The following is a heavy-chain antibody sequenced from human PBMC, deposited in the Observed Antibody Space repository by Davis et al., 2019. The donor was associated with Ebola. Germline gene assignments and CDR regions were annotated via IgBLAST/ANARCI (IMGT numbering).Heavy chain of an antibody. D-gene: IGHD1-26*01. CDR2: INQSGST. V-gene: IGHV4-34*01. J-gene: IGHJ4*02. CDR1: GGSFSGYY. CDR3: ARPVGVYYHYFDY. Sequence: MPSETLSLTCAVYGGSFSGYYWSWIRQPPGKGLEWIGEINQSGSTNYNPSLRSRVTISIDTSKNQFSLKLRSVTAADTAVYYCARPVGVYYHYFDYWGQGTLVTVSS.